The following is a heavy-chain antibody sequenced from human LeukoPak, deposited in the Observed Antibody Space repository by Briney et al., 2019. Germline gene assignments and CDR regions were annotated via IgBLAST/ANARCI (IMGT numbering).Heavy chain of an antibody. Sequence: KSSETLSLTCTVSGGSISSSSYYWSWIRQPPGKGLEWIGYIYYSGTTNYNPSLKSRVTISVDTSKNQFSLKLSSVTAADTAMYYCARDTAARRRLDAFDIWGQGTMVTVSP. J-gene: IGHJ3*02. CDR3: ARDTAARRRLDAFDI. CDR2: IYYSGTT. CDR1: GGSISSSSYY. D-gene: IGHD6-6*01. V-gene: IGHV4-61*01.